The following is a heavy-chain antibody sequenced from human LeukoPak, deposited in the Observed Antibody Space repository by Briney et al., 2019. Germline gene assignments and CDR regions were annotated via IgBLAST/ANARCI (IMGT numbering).Heavy chain of an antibody. V-gene: IGHV3-48*03. J-gene: IGHJ4*02. CDR3: ASLAAATVDY. Sequence: PGGSRRLSCAASGFTFSSYEMNWVRKAPGKGLEWVSYISSSGSTIYYADSVKGRFTISRDNAKNSLYLQMNSLRAEDTAVYYCASLAAATVDYWGQGTLVTVSS. CDR2: ISSSGSTI. D-gene: IGHD2-15*01. CDR1: GFTFSSYE.